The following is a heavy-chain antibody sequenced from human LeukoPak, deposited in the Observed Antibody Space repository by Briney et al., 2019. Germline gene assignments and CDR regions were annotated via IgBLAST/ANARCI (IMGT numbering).Heavy chain of an antibody. CDR2: IYSGGST. CDR3: ARGGNLLWFGEEGDWFDP. Sequence: GGSLRLSCAVSGFTVSSNYMNWVRQAPGKGLEWVSIIYSGGSTYYADSVKGRFTISRDNAKNSLYLQMNSLRAEDTAVYYCARGGNLLWFGEEGDWFDPWGQGTLVTVSS. V-gene: IGHV3-53*01. J-gene: IGHJ5*02. CDR1: GFTVSSNY. D-gene: IGHD3-10*01.